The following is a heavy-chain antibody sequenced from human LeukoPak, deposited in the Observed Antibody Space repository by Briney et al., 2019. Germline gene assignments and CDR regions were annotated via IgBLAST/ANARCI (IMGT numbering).Heavy chain of an antibody. CDR2: ISSSGSTI. CDR3: AKRAGFSSGWYLFDY. J-gene: IGHJ4*02. D-gene: IGHD6-13*01. Sequence: GGSLRLSCAASGFTFSDYYMSWIRQAPGKGLEWVSYISSSGSTIYYADSVKGRFTISRDNAKNSLYLQMNSLRAEDTAVYYCAKRAGFSSGWYLFDYWGQGTLVTVSS. CDR1: GFTFSDYY. V-gene: IGHV3-11*01.